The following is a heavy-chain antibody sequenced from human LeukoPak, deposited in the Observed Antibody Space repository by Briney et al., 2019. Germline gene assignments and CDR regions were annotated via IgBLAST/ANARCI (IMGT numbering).Heavy chain of an antibody. CDR3: ARGRGSWYGVYFDY. V-gene: IGHV3-7*01. CDR2: IKRDGSEK. Sequence: GGSLRLSCAASRFTFTDYWMSWVRQVPGKGLKWVANIKRDGSEKYYVDSVKGRFAISRDNAKNSPYLQMNSLRTEDTAVYYCARGRGSWYGVYFDYWGQGTLVTVSS. D-gene: IGHD6-13*01. J-gene: IGHJ4*02. CDR1: RFTFTDYW.